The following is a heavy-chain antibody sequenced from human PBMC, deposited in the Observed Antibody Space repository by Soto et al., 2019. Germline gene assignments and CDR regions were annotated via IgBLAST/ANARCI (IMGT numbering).Heavy chain of an antibody. Sequence: GGSLRLSCAASGFTFSSYAMSWVRQAPGKGLEWVSAISGSGGTTYYADSVKGRFTISRDNSKNTLYLQMNSLRAEDTAVYYCAKDRSGVTNPPHYYYGMDVWGQGTTVTVPS. J-gene: IGHJ6*02. D-gene: IGHD4-17*01. CDR1: GFTFSSYA. CDR3: AKDRSGVTNPPHYYYGMDV. CDR2: ISGSGGTT. V-gene: IGHV3-23*01.